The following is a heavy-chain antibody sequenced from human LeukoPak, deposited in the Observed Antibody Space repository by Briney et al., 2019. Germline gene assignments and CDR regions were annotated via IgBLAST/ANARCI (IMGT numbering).Heavy chain of an antibody. Sequence: GGSLRLSCAASGFTFSSYSMNWVRQAPGKGLEWVSSISSSSSYIYYADSVKGRFTIPRDNAKNSLYLQMNSLRAEDTAVYYCARDLKQSMVHAIGGWFDHWGQGTLVTVSS. CDR3: ARDLKQSMVHAIGGWFDH. CDR2: ISSSSSYI. CDR1: GFTFSSYS. J-gene: IGHJ5*02. D-gene: IGHD2-8*01. V-gene: IGHV3-21*01.